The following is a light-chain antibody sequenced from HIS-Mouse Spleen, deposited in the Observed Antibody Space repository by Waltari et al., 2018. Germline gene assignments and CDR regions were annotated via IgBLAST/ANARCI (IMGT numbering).Light chain of an antibody. J-gene: IGLJ2*01. CDR1: EFTTRC. V-gene: IGLV3-10*01. Sequence: SYPLTPQPPQSVSPGRTAKNTCPGNEFTTRCAHCDQQKSGQAPVLVIYEDSKRPSGIPERFSGSSSGTMATLTISGAQVEDEADYYCYSTDSSGNHRVFGGGTKLTVL. CDR3: YSTDSSGNHRV. CDR2: EDS.